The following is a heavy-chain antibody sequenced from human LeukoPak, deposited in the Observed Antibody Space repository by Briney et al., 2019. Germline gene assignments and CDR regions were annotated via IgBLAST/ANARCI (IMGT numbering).Heavy chain of an antibody. CDR2: ISHRGST. Sequence: SETLSLTCTVSGYSISNGYYWGWIRAPPGKGLEWVGIISHRGSTYYNPSLRRRITISRDRSKQKLSLKVKTVTAADTAVYFCTRVAIYYPILIGYAAYSDYWGQGISVTVSS. V-gene: IGHV4-38-2*02. D-gene: IGHD3-9*01. CDR3: TRVAIYYPILIGYAAYSDY. J-gene: IGHJ4*02. CDR1: GYSISNGYY.